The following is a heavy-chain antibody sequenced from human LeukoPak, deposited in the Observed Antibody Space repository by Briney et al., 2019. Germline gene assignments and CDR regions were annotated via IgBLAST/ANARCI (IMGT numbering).Heavy chain of an antibody. CDR2: ISAYNDNT. CDR1: GYTFTSYG. J-gene: IGHJ4*02. D-gene: IGHD3-22*01. CDR3: ARVRASGTYYYDSSGSGPLDY. V-gene: IGHV1-18*01. Sequence: ASVKVSCKASGYTFTSYGISWVRQAPGQGLEWMGWISAYNDNTNYAQKLQGRVTMTTDTSTSTAYMELRSLRSDDTAVYYCARVRASGTYYYDSSGSGPLDYWGQGTLVTVSS.